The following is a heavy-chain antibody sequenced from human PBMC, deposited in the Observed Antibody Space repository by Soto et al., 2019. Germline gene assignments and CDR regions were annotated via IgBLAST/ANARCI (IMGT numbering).Heavy chain of an antibody. CDR3: ARGSHYYDSSGYYPPTFDY. CDR1: GYTFTNYD. D-gene: IGHD3-22*01. CDR2: MNPNSGNT. V-gene: IGHV1-8*01. J-gene: IGHJ4*02. Sequence: ASVKVSCKASGYTFTNYDINWVRQATGQGLEWMGWMNPNSGNTGYAQKFQGRVTMTRNTSISTAYMELSSLRSEDTAVYYCARGSHYYDSSGYYPPTFDYCGQGTLVTVSS.